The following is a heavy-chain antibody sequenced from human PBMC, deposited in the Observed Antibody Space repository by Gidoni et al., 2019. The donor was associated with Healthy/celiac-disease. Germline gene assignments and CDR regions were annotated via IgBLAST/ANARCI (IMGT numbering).Heavy chain of an antibody. Sequence: QVQLVQSGAEVKKPGSSVKVSCKAAGGTFSSYAISWVRQAPGQGLEWMGGISPIFGTANYAQRFQGSVTITSDKSTSPAYMELSSLRSEDTAGYYCARGSGSYWYFDLWGRGTLVTVSS. CDR2: ISPIFGTA. V-gene: IGHV1-69*06. CDR1: GGTFSSYA. CDR3: ARGSGSYWYFDL. D-gene: IGHD5-12*01. J-gene: IGHJ2*01.